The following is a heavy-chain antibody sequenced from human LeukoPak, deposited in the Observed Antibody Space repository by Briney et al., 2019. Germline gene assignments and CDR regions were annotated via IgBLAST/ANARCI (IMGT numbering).Heavy chain of an antibody. Sequence: HSGGSLRLSCAASGFTFSSAAMSWVRQAPGKGLEWVSIISSSGGSTYYADSVKGRFIISRDNSKNTLYLQMNSLRAEDTAVYYCAKSSRYGTGWYGRIDYWGQGTLVTVS. V-gene: IGHV3-23*01. D-gene: IGHD6-19*01. J-gene: IGHJ4*02. CDR2: ISSSGGST. CDR1: GFTFSSAA. CDR3: AKSSRYGTGWYGRIDY.